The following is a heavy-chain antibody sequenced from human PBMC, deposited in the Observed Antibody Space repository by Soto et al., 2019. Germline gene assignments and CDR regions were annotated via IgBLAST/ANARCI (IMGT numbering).Heavy chain of an antibody. Sequence: GESLKISCKGSGYSFTNYWIGWVRQMPGKGLEWMGIIYPGDSDTRCSPSFQGQVTISADKSISTAYLQWRSLKASDSGVYYCARSRITGSTWTFDYWGQETLVTVSS. J-gene: IGHJ4*02. D-gene: IGHD1-20*01. V-gene: IGHV5-51*01. CDR1: GYSFTNYW. CDR2: IYPGDSDT. CDR3: ARSRITGSTWTFDY.